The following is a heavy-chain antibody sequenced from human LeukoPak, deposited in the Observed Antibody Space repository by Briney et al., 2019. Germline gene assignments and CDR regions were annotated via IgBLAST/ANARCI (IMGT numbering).Heavy chain of an antibody. D-gene: IGHD1-1*01. J-gene: IGHJ4*02. Sequence: PGGSLRLSCAASGFTFSSYAMSWVREAPARGLEWVSSLRGNGDTFYADSVKGRFTLSRDDSRNTVYLQLNNLRVEDTAVYYCAKARWVSNADADLWGQGTVVTVSS. V-gene: IGHV3-23*01. CDR2: LRGNGDT. CDR3: AKARWVSNADADL. CDR1: GFTFSSYA.